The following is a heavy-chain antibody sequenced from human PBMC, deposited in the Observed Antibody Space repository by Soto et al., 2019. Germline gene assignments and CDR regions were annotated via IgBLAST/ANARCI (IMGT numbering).Heavy chain of an antibody. V-gene: IGHV3-23*01. CDR1: GFTFGSSA. CDR3: ARQLTGSWYNWFDP. Sequence: SLRLSCAASGFTFGSSAMTWVRQAPGKGLEWVSAITGSGGGTYYADSVKGRFIISRDNPKNTLYLQMSNLRGEDTARYFCARQLTGSWYNWFDPWGQGTLVTVSS. D-gene: IGHD6-13*01. J-gene: IGHJ5*02. CDR2: ITGSGGGT.